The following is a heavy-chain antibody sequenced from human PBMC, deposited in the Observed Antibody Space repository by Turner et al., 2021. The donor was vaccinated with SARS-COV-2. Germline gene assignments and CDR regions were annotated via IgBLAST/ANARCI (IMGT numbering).Heavy chain of an antibody. J-gene: IGHJ6*02. CDR3: ARDHIGVYYAMDV. Sequence: EVQLVESGGGLIQPGGSLRLSCAASGFTVSSNYMSWVRQAPGKGLEWVSRINSDGSSTSYADSMKGRFTISRDNAKNTLYLQMNSLRAEDTAVYYCARDHIGVYYAMDVWGQGTTVTVSS. V-gene: IGHV3-74*01. CDR1: GFTVSSNY. CDR2: INSDGSST. D-gene: IGHD3-10*01.